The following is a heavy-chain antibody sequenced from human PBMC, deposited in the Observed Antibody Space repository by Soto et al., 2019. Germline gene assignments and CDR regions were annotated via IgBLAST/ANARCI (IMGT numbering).Heavy chain of an antibody. Sequence: SVKGSCKASGFTFISSAVQWVRQARGQRLEWIGWIVVVSGNTNYAQKFQERVTITRDMSTSTAYMELSSLRSEDTAVYYCAADYYDTNGYYYDYWGQGTLVTVSS. CDR1: GFTFISSA. CDR3: AADYYDTNGYYYDY. CDR2: IVVVSGNT. J-gene: IGHJ4*02. V-gene: IGHV1-58*01. D-gene: IGHD3-22*01.